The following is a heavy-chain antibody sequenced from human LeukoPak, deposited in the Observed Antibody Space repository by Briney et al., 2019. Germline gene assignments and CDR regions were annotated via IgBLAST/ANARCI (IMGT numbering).Heavy chain of an antibody. CDR1: GGTFSSYA. D-gene: IGHD1-26*01. CDR3: ARGSVIVGATTFDY. Sequence: SVKVSCKASGGTFSSYAISWVRQAPGQGLEWMGRIIPIFGVANYAQKFQGRVTITADKSTSTAYMELSSLRSEDTAVYYCARGSVIVGATTFDYWGQGTLVTVSS. J-gene: IGHJ4*02. CDR2: IIPIFGVA. V-gene: IGHV1-69*04.